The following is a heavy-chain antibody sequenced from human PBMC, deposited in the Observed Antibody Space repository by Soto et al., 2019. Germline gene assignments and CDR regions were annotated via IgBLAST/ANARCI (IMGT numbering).Heavy chain of an antibody. CDR1: GFTFSSYG. J-gene: IGHJ4*02. V-gene: IGHV3-30*18. CDR2: ISYDGSNK. Sequence: QVQLVESGGGVVQPGRSLRVSCAASGFTFSSYGMHWVRQAPGKGLEWVTFISYDGSNKYYADSVKGRFTISRDNSXNALYLQMNSLRAEDTAVYYCAKALGELSPESYDYWGQGILVTVSS. D-gene: IGHD3-16*02. CDR3: AKALGELSPESYDY.